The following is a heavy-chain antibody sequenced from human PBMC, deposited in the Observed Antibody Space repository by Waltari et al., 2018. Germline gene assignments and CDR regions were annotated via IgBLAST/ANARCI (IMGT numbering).Heavy chain of an antibody. CDR2: ISYDGSNK. V-gene: IGHV3-30*01. CDR1: GFTFSRYA. J-gene: IGHJ4*02. CDR3: ARDLPTLDY. Sequence: QVQLVESGGGVVQPGRSLRLSCAASGFTFSRYAMHWVRQAPGKGLEWVAVISYDGSNKYYADSVKGRFTISRDNSKNTLYLQMNSLRAEDTAVYYCARDLPTLDYWGQGTLVTVSS. D-gene: IGHD3-16*01.